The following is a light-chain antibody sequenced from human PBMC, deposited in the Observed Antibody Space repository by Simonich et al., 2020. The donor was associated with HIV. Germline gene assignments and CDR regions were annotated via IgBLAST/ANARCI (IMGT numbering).Light chain of an antibody. Sequence: DIQMTQSPSTLSASVGDRVTITCRASQTISNWLAWYQQKPGEAPKLLIYKASTSKSGVPSRFSGSGSGTEFTLTISSLQPDDFATYYCQQFNSYSYTLGQGTKLEIK. CDR3: QQFNSYSYT. J-gene: IGKJ2*01. CDR1: QTISNW. CDR2: KAS. V-gene: IGKV1-5*03.